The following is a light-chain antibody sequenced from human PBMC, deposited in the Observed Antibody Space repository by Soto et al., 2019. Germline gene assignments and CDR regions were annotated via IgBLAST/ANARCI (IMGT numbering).Light chain of an antibody. V-gene: IGKV3D-20*01. CDR3: QQYGDSVFT. CDR2: DAS. J-gene: IGKJ4*01. CDR1: QSIYDNH. Sequence: VLTQSPDTLSLSPGERATLSCGASQSIYDNHLAWYQQKPGLAPKLLVYDASNRASGIPDRFSGSGSGTEFTLTLSRLEPEDSAVYYCQQYGDSVFTFGGGTKVAIK.